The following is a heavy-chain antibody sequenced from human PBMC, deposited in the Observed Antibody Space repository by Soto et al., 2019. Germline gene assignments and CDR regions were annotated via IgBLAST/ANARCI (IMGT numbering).Heavy chain of an antibody. CDR3: VTGLLRYGRDY. CDR1: GGSFSGDY. V-gene: IGHV4-34*01. J-gene: IGHJ4*02. CDR2: INDSGST. D-gene: IGHD3-16*01. Sequence: QVQLQQWGVGLLKPSETLSLTCAVFGGSFSGDYWSWIRQPPGKGLEWIGEINDSGSTNYYPSLKRRVTISVDMSKNQFSLQLTSVTAADTAMYFCVTGLLRYGRDYWGQGALVTVSS.